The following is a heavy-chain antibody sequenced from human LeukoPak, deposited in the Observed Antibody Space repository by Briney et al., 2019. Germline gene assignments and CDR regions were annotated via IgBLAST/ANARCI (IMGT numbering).Heavy chain of an antibody. CDR3: VRGDSSGYHGMDV. D-gene: IGHD3-22*01. CDR2: IGTAGDP. Sequence: GGSLRLSCAASGFTFSVYGMHWVRQATGKGLEWVSSIGTAGDPYYSGSVKGRFTISRENAKDALYLQMNSLRAGDTAVYYCVRGDSSGYHGMDVWGQGTTVTVSS. J-gene: IGHJ6*02. CDR1: GFTFSVYG. V-gene: IGHV3-13*05.